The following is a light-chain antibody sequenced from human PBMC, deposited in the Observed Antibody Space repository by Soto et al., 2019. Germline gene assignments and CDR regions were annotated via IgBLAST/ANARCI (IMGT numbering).Light chain of an antibody. CDR1: SSDVGSYDL. V-gene: IGLV2-23*02. CDR2: EVS. J-gene: IGLJ3*02. CDR3: CSYAGSSTLV. Sequence: QSALTQPASVSGSPGQSITISCTGTSSDVGSYDLVSWYQQYPGTAPKLMIYEVSKRPSGVSNRFSGSRSGNTASLTISGLQAEDEADYYCCSYAGSSTLVFGGGTKLTVL.